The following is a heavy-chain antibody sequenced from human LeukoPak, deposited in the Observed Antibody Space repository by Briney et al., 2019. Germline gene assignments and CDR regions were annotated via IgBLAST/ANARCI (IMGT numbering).Heavy chain of an antibody. Sequence: GGSLRLSCAASGFMFSSFGMHWVRQAPGKGLDWVAIIRYDGSDKYYADSVKGRFTISRDTSKNTLYLQMNSLRAEDTAVYYCAKDATLYYDILTGSFDSWGQGTLVTVSS. V-gene: IGHV3-30*02. CDR2: IRYDGSDK. CDR3: AKDATLYYDILTGSFDS. J-gene: IGHJ4*02. D-gene: IGHD3-9*01. CDR1: GFMFSSFG.